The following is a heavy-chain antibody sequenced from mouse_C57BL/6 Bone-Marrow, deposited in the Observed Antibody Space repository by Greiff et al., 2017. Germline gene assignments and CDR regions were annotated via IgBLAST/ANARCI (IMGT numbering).Heavy chain of an antibody. CDR1: GYTFTSYG. D-gene: IGHD1-1*01. V-gene: IGHV1-81*01. CDR3: APDYYGSPNWYFDV. CDR2: IYPRSGNT. J-gene: IGHJ1*03. Sequence: QVQLQQSGAELARPGASVKLSCKASGYTFTSYGISWVKQRTGQGLEWIGEIYPRSGNTYYNEKFKGKATLTADKSSSTAYMELRSLTSEDSAVYYCAPDYYGSPNWYFDVWGTGTTVTVSS.